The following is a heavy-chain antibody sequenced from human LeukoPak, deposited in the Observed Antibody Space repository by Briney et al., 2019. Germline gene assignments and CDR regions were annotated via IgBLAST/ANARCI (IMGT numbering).Heavy chain of an antibody. V-gene: IGHV3-48*04. J-gene: IGHJ4*02. CDR1: GFTFSSYS. CDR3: ASASSHRIAAGGDY. D-gene: IGHD6-13*01. CDR2: ISSSSSTI. Sequence: SGGSLRLSCAASGFTFSSYSMNWARQAPGKGLEWVSYISSSSSTIYYADSVKGRFTISRDNAKNSLYLQMNSLRAEDTAVYYCASASSHRIAAGGDYWGQGTLVTVSS.